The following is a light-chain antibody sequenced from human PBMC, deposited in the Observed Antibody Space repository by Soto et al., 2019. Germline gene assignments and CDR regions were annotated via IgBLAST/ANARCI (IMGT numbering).Light chain of an antibody. CDR2: EVS. J-gene: IGLJ1*01. CDR3: CSPTTTSTLV. CDR1: SSDVGGYNY. V-gene: IGLV2-14*01. Sequence: QSALTQPASVSGSPGQSIAISCTGTSSDVGGYNYVSWYQQHPGKAPKLILYEVSDRPSGVSSRFSGSKSGSTASLTISGRQAEDEGDYYCCSPTTTSTLVFGTGTKVTVL.